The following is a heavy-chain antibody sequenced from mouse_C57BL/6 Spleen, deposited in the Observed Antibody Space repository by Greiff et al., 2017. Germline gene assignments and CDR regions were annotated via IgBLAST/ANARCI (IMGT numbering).Heavy chain of an antibody. CDR1: GFTFSSYG. Sequence: EVKLVESGGDLVKPGGSLKLSCAASGFTFSSYGMSWVRQTPDQRLEWVGTISSGGSYTNYPDSVKGRFTISRDNATNTLYLQMSSLKSEDTAMYYCARPDGYYEGWFAYWGQGTLVTVSA. J-gene: IGHJ3*01. V-gene: IGHV5-6*01. CDR2: ISSGGSYT. CDR3: ARPDGYYEGWFAY. D-gene: IGHD2-3*01.